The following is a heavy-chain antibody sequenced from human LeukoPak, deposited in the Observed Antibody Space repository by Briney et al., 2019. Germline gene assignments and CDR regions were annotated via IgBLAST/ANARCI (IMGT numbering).Heavy chain of an antibody. D-gene: IGHD6-6*01. J-gene: IGHJ6*03. CDR2: VDPEDGET. Sequence: ATVKISCKVSGYTFTDYYMHWVQQAPGEGLEWMGLVDPEDGETIYAEKFQGRVTITADTSTDTAYMELSSLRSEDTAVYYCATRGKVAARPPGYYYYMDVWGKGTTVTVSS. CDR3: ATRGKVAARPPGYYYYMDV. CDR1: GYTFTDYY. V-gene: IGHV1-69-2*01.